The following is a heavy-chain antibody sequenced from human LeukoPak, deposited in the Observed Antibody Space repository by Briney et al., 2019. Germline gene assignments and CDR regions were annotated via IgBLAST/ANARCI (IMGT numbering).Heavy chain of an antibody. Sequence: SETLSLTCTVSGGSISSSSYYWSWIRQPPGKGLEWIGEINHSGSTNYNPSLKSRVTISVDTSKNQFSLKLSSVTAADTAVYYCASLYYDYVWGSYRNLTIPGYMDVWGKGTTVTVSS. J-gene: IGHJ6*03. D-gene: IGHD3-16*02. V-gene: IGHV4-39*07. CDR1: GGSISSSSYY. CDR2: INHSGST. CDR3: ASLYYDYVWGSYRNLTIPGYMDV.